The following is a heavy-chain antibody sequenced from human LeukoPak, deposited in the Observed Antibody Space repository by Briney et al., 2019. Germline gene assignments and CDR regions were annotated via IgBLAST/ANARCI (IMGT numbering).Heavy chain of an antibody. CDR3: AKGATTVTPRYYYYYMDV. CDR2: IRGSGGST. Sequence: SGGSLRLSCAASGFTFSSYGMSWVRQAPGKGLEWLSAIRGSGGSTYYADSVKGRFTISRDNSKNTLYLQMNSLRAEDTAVYYCAKGATTVTPRYYYYYMDVWGKGTTVTISS. V-gene: IGHV3-23*01. CDR1: GFTFSSYG. D-gene: IGHD4-17*01. J-gene: IGHJ6*03.